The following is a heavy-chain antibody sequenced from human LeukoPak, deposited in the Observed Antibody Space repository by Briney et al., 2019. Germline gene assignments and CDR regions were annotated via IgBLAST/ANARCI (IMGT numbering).Heavy chain of an antibody. Sequence: SETLSLTCAVYGGYFSGYYWSWIRQPPGQGLEWIGEINHSGSTNYNPSLKSRVTISVDTSKYQFSLKLSSVTAADTAVYYCARSAVAGTGVDYWGQGTLVTVSS. CDR3: ARSAVAGTGVDY. J-gene: IGHJ4*02. CDR2: INHSGST. V-gene: IGHV4-34*01. CDR1: GGYFSGYY. D-gene: IGHD6-19*01.